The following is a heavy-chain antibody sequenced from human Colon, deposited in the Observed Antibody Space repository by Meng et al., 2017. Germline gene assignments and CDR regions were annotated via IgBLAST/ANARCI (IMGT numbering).Heavy chain of an antibody. CDR3: ARALGGAANHYAMDV. Sequence: ASVKVSCKASGYSFTNHAMHWVRQAPGQRLEWMGWIIPGSGDTKYSQKLQGRVTITRDTSASTAYMELSSLISEDTAVYYCARALGGAANHYAMDVWGQGTTVTVSS. CDR2: IIPGSGDT. D-gene: IGHD3-16*01. V-gene: IGHV1-3*01. J-gene: IGHJ6*02. CDR1: GYSFTNHA.